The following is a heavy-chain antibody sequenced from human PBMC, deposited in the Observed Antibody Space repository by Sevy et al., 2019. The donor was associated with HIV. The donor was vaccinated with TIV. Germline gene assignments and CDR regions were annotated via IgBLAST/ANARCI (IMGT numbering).Heavy chain of an antibody. CDR3: ARDCNSATCLWGLDV. J-gene: IGHJ6*02. CDR1: GFTFSNYW. CDR2: IKRDECEK. V-gene: IGHV3-7*03. Sequence: GGSLRLSCVASGFTFSNYWMRCVREAPGKGLEGGANIKRDECEKYYVASGKGGFTISRENDKTSLYLQMNSLRDEDTAVYYCARDCNSATCLWGLDVWGPGTTVTVSS. D-gene: IGHD1-26*01.